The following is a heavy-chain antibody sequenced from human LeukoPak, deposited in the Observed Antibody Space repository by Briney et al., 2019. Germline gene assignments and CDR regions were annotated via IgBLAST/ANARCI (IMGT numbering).Heavy chain of an antibody. CDR2: ISYDGSNK. J-gene: IGHJ6*04. D-gene: IGHD2-2*01. CDR3: AKVVVARYYYYGMDV. Sequence: PGRSLRLSCAASGFTFSSYAMHWVRQAPGKGLEWVAVISYDGSNKYYADSVKGRFTISRDNSKNTLYLQMNSLRAEDTAVYYCAKVVVARYYYYGMDVWGKGTTVTVSS. V-gene: IGHV3-30*04. CDR1: GFTFSSYA.